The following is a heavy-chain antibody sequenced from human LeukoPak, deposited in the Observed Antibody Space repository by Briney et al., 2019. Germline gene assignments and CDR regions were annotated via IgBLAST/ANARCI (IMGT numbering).Heavy chain of an antibody. D-gene: IGHD3-10*01. CDR1: GRTFSSYA. CDR2: IIPIFGTA. Sequence: GSSVKLSCKASGRTFSSYAISWVRQAPGQGREWMGGIIPIFGTANYAQKFQGIVTITTDESTSTAYMELSSLRSEDTAVFYCAAEFGELLSPLFDYWGQGTLVTVSS. CDR3: AAEFGELLSPLFDY. V-gene: IGHV1-69*05. J-gene: IGHJ4*02.